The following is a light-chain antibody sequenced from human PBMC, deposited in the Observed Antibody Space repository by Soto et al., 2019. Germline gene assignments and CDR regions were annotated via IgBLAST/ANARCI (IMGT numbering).Light chain of an antibody. CDR1: QSVSHA. V-gene: IGKV3-11*01. CDR3: QQRSN. J-gene: IGKJ5*01. CDR2: DAS. Sequence: EVVLTQSPATLSLSPGDRATLSCRASQSVSHALAWYQQKPGQAPRLLIYDASNRATGVPARFSGSGSGTDFTLTISSLEPEDFAVYYCQQRSNFGQGTRLEIK.